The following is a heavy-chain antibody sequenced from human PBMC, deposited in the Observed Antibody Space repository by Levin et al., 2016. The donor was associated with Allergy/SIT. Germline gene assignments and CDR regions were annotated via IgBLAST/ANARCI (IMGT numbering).Heavy chain of an antibody. CDR2: IIPIFGTA. Sequence: WVRQAPGQGLEWMGGIIPIFGTANYAQKFQGRVTITADKSTSTAYMELSSLRSDDTAVYYCARGYCSSTSCPDYYYYYGMDVWGQGTTVTVSS. CDR3: ARGYCSSTSCPDYYYYYGMDV. V-gene: IGHV1-69*06. D-gene: IGHD2-2*01. J-gene: IGHJ6*02.